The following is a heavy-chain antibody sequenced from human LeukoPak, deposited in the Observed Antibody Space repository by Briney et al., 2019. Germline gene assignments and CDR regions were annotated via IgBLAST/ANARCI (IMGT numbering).Heavy chain of an antibody. V-gene: IGHV3-30*18. CDR2: ISYDGSNK. Sequence: HPWRSLRLSCAASGFTFSSYGMHWVRQAPGKGLEWVAVISYDGSNKYYADSVKGRFTISRDSSKNTLYLQMNSLRAEDTAVYYCAKDPEWFGELSVSFDYWGQGTLVTVSS. D-gene: IGHD3-10*01. CDR1: GFTFSSYG. CDR3: AKDPEWFGELSVSFDY. J-gene: IGHJ4*02.